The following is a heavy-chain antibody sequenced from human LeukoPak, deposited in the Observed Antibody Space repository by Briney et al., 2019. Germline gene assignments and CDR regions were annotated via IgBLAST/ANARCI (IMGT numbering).Heavy chain of an antibody. CDR3: TRAPYSSAFDY. D-gene: IGHD6-19*01. V-gene: IGHV3-53*01. CDR2: IYSDGST. CDR1: GFTVSSNY. J-gene: IGHJ4*02. Sequence: GGSLRLSCAASGFTVSSNYMTWVRQAPGKGLEWVSIIYSDGSTYYADSVKGRFTISRDNSKNTVYLQMNSLRAEDTAVNYCTRAPYSSAFDYWGQGTLVTVSS.